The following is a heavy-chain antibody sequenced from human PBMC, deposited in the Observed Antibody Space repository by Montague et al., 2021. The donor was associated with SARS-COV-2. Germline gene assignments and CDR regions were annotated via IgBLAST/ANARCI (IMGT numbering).Heavy chain of an antibody. CDR1: GASVSTGHYY. J-gene: IGHJ6*02. Sequence: TLSLTCTVSGASVSTGHYYWSWIRQPAGKGLEWIGRVYPSGNTNYNPSLKSRVSISVDTSKNQISLKLSSVTAADTAVYYCARVRGAALYFGEVGYYGMVVWGQGTTVTGSS. CDR3: ARVRGAALYFGEVGYYGMVV. D-gene: IGHD3-10*01. CDR2: VYPSGNT. V-gene: IGHV4-61*02.